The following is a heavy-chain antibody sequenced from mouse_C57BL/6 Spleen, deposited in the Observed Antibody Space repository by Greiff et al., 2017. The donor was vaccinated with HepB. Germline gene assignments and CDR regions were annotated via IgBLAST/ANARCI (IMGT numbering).Heavy chain of an antibody. V-gene: IGHV14-4*01. D-gene: IGHD2-4*01. Sequence: VQLKQSGAELVRPGASVKLSCTASGFNIKDDYMHWVKQRPEQGLEWIGWIDPENGDTEYASKFQGKATITADTSSNTAYLQLSSLTSEDTAVYYCTTDYAWFAYWGQGTLVTVSA. J-gene: IGHJ3*01. CDR2: IDPENGDT. CDR1: GFNIKDDY. CDR3: TTDYAWFAY.